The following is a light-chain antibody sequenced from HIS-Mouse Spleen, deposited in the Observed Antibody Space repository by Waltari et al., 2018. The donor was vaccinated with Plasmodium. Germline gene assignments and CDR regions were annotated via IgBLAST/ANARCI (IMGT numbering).Light chain of an antibody. Sequence: SYELTQPPSVSVSPGQTARITCPGDALPKQHADRYQQKPGQAPVLVIYKDSERPSGIPERFSGSSSGTTVTLTISGVQAEDEADYYCQSADSSGTYRVFGGGTKLTVL. CDR1: ALPKQH. V-gene: IGLV3-25*03. J-gene: IGLJ2*01. CDR3: QSADSSGTYRV. CDR2: KDS.